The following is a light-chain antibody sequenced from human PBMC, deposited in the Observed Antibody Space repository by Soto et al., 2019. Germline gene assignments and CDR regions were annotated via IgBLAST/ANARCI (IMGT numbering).Light chain of an antibody. Sequence: DIQMTQSPSTLSASLGERVTISCRASQSLNNDLAWYQQKPGRAPNLLIYKASILESGVPARFSGSGSGTEFTLTISSLQSDDFATYFCQSYDFYSYTFGPGTELDIK. CDR1: QSLNND. J-gene: IGKJ2*01. V-gene: IGKV1-5*03. CDR2: KAS. CDR3: QSYDFYSYT.